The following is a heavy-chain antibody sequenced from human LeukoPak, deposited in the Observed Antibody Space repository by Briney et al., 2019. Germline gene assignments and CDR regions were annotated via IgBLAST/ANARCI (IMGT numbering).Heavy chain of an antibody. V-gene: IGHV1-69*13. CDR1: GGTFSSYA. CDR3: ARGSLGVVVPAAFQDDAFDI. D-gene: IGHD2-2*01. CDR2: IIPIFGTA. Sequence: GASVKVSCKASGGTFSSYAISWVRQAPGQGLEWMGGIIPIFGTANYAQKFQGRVTITADESTSTAYMELSSLRSEDTAVYYCARGSLGVVVPAAFQDDAFDIWGQGTMVTVS. J-gene: IGHJ3*02.